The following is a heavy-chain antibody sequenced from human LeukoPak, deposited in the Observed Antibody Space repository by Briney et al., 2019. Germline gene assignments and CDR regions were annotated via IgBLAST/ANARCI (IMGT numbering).Heavy chain of an antibody. CDR2: ISAYNGNT. V-gene: IGHV1-18*01. CDR3: ARDRVTTERDYYYMDV. J-gene: IGHJ6*03. CDR1: GYTFTSYG. D-gene: IGHD4-17*01. Sequence: GASVKVSSKASGYTFTSYGISWVRQAPGQGLEWMGWISAYNGNTNYAQKFQGRVTMTRDTSTSTVYMELSSLRSEDTAVYYCARDRVTTERDYYYMDVWGKGTTVTVSS.